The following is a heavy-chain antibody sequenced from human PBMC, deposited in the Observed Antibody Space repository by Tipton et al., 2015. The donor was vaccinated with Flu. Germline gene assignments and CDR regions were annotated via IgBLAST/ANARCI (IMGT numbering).Heavy chain of an antibody. J-gene: IGHJ4*02. CDR3: AREIPGGATNLDY. CDR2: IKQDGSEK. V-gene: IGHV3-7*03. Sequence: SLRLSCAAPGFTFSIYWMSWVRQAPGKGLEWVANIKQDGSEKNYVDSVKGRFTIPRDNDKRSLYLQMNTLRAEDTAVYYCAREIPGGATNLDYWGQGTLVTVSS. D-gene: IGHD2-21*01. CDR1: GFTFSIYW.